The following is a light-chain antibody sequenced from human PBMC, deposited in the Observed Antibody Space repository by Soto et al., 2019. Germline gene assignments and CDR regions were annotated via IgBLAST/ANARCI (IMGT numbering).Light chain of an antibody. Sequence: IVMTQSPGTLSLSPGERATLSCRASQSVPKSYLAWYQQRPGQAPRLLIYDASNRATGIPDRFSGSESGTDFTLTISRLEPEDFAVYYCHQYAWSPLTVGHRTRLDIK. V-gene: IGKV3-20*01. J-gene: IGKJ5*01. CDR1: QSVPKSY. CDR3: HQYAWSPLT. CDR2: DAS.